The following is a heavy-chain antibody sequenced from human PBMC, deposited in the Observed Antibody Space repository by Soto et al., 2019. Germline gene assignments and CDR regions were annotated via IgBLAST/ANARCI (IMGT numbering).Heavy chain of an antibody. J-gene: IGHJ4*02. V-gene: IGHV1-69*01. CDR3: ARDGGRHSGGIDY. D-gene: IGHD1-26*01. CDR2: IIPIFGTA. CDR1: GGTFSSYS. Sequence: QVQLVQSGAEVKKPGSSVTFSCKASGGTFSSYSINWLRQAPGQGLEWMGEIIPIFGTANYAQKFQGRVTITADESTSTAYMELSSLRSEATAVYYCARDGGRHSGGIDYWGQGTLVTVSS.